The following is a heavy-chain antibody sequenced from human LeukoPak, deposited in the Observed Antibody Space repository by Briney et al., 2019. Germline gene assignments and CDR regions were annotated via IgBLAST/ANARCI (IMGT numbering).Heavy chain of an antibody. CDR2: IIPIFGTA. J-gene: IGHJ4*02. Sequence: ASVKVSCKASGYTFTSYAISWVRQAPGQGLEWMGGIIPIFGTANYAQKFQGRVTITTDESTSTAYMELSSLRSEDTAVYYCARVAELGYFDYWGQGTLVTVSS. V-gene: IGHV1-69*05. CDR1: GYTFTSYA. CDR3: ARVAELGYFDY. D-gene: IGHD1-26*01.